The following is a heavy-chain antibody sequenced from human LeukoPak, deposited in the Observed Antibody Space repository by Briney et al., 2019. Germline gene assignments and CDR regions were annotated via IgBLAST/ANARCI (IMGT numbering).Heavy chain of an antibody. CDR3: ARVESDGAPGY. D-gene: IGHD1-26*01. Sequence: GGSLRLSCAASGFTFSSYGMHWVRQAPGKGVEWVAGIWYDGSNNYYADSVKGRFPISRDNSENTLYLQMNSLRAEDTAVYYCARVESDGAPGYWGQGTLVTVSS. CDR1: GFTFSSYG. J-gene: IGHJ4*02. CDR2: IWYDGSNN. V-gene: IGHV3-33*01.